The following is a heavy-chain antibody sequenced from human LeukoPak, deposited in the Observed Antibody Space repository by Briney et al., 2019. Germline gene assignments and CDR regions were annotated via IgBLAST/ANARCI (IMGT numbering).Heavy chain of an antibody. D-gene: IGHD3-22*01. CDR3: ARKDSSPRTFDY. J-gene: IGHJ4*02. CDR2: IKEDGSEK. CDR1: GFSFSSYW. V-gene: IGHV3-7*01. Sequence: GGSLRLSRAASGFSFSSYWMSWVRQAPGKGLEWVANIKEDGSEKNYVDSVKGRFTISRDNAKNSLYLQMNSLRVEDTAVYYCARKDSSPRTFDYWGQGTLVTVSS.